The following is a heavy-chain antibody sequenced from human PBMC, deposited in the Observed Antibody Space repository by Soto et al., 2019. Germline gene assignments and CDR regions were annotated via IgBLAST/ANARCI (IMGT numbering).Heavy chain of an antibody. CDR1: GYTLTELS. Sequence: GASVKVSCEVSGYTLTELSMHWVRQAPGKGLEWMGGFDPEDGETIYAQKFQGRVTMTEDTSTDTAYMELSSLRSEDTAVYYCATSSITMIVVVTQGSLDYWGQGTLVTVSS. CDR3: ATSSITMIVVVTQGSLDY. CDR2: FDPEDGET. J-gene: IGHJ4*02. D-gene: IGHD3-22*01. V-gene: IGHV1-24*01.